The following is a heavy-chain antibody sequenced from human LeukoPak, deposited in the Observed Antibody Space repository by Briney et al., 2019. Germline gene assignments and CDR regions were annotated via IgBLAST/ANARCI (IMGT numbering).Heavy chain of an antibody. Sequence: SETLSLTCTVSGGSISSSSYYWGWIRQPPGKGLEWIGSIYYSGSTYYNPSLKSRVTISVDTSKNQFSLKLSSVTAADTAVYYCARSSRVGGTTHWGQGTLVTVSS. CDR2: IYYSGST. V-gene: IGHV4-39*07. CDR3: ARSSRVGGTTH. J-gene: IGHJ4*02. CDR1: GGSISSSSYY. D-gene: IGHD1-26*01.